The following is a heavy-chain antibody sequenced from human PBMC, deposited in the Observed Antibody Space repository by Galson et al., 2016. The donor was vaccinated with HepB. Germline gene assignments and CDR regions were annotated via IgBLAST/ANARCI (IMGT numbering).Heavy chain of an antibody. Sequence: SLRLSCAASGITLRGYAMNWVRQAPGKGLDWVSCISRGGTYTYYVDSVEGRFTVSRDNAKNSLYLQMNNLRAEDTALYYCASERLDSSGYSYPDAFEIWGLGTMVTVSS. D-gene: IGHD3-22*01. CDR2: ISRGGTYT. CDR1: GITLRGYA. V-gene: IGHV3-21*01. CDR3: ASERLDSSGYSYPDAFEI. J-gene: IGHJ3*02.